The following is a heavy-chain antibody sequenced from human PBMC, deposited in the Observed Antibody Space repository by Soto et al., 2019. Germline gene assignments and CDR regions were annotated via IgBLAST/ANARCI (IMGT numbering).Heavy chain of an antibody. CDR3: ASVSGIVVVPAAIPPLYFHY. V-gene: IGHV1-69*01. D-gene: IGHD2-2*01. CDR1: GGTFSSYA. Sequence: QVQLVQSGAEVKKPGSSVKVSCKASGGTFSSYAISWVRQAPGQGLEWMGGIIPIFGTANYAQKFHGRDTITADESTSTDYMELSSLRSEDTAVYYCASVSGIVVVPAAIPPLYFHYWGQGTLVTVSS. J-gene: IGHJ4*02. CDR2: IIPIFGTA.